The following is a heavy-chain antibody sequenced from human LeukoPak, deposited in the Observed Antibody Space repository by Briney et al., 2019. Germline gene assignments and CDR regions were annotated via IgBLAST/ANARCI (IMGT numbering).Heavy chain of an antibody. Sequence: GGSLRLSCAASGFTFSNYWMSWVRQAPGKGLEWVANIKQDGSEKYYVDSVKGRFTISRDNAKNSLYLQMNSLRSEDTAVYYCAREGFPPKISDFWSGLGPYYYYGMDVWGQGTTVTVSS. J-gene: IGHJ6*02. CDR3: AREGFPPKISDFWSGLGPYYYYGMDV. CDR1: GFTFSNYW. D-gene: IGHD3-3*01. CDR2: IKQDGSEK. V-gene: IGHV3-7*03.